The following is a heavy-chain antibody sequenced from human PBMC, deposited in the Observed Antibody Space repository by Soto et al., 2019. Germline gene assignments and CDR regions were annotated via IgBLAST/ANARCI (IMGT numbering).Heavy chain of an antibody. D-gene: IGHD3-22*01. CDR2: IYYSGST. CDR1: GGSISSGGYY. V-gene: IGHV4-31*03. Sequence: SETLSLTCTVSGGSISSGGYYWSWIRQHPGKGLEWIGYIYYSGSTYYNPSLKSRVTISVDTSKNQFSLKLSSVTAADTAVYYCARGGYYDSSSYYYYYYGMDVWGQGTTVTVYS. J-gene: IGHJ6*02. CDR3: ARGGYYDSSSYYYYYYGMDV.